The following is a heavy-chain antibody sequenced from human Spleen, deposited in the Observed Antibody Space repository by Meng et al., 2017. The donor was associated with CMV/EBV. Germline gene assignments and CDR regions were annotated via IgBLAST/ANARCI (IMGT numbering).Heavy chain of an antibody. Sequence: LSLTCAASGFSLSSCEMNWVRQAPGKGLEWVSYISRSGASIYYAESVKGRFTISRDSAKNLLFLQLKSLRAEDTAVYYCARGALSYSVSESRYGLDVWGQGTTVTVSS. D-gene: IGHD3-10*01. CDR2: ISRSGASI. CDR3: ARGALSYSVSESRYGLDV. V-gene: IGHV3-48*03. CDR1: GFSLSSCE. J-gene: IGHJ6*02.